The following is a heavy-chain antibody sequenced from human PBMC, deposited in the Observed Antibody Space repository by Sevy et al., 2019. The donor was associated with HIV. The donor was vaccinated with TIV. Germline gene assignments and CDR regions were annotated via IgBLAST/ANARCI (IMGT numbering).Heavy chain of an antibody. J-gene: IGHJ4*02. D-gene: IGHD3-22*01. Sequence: ASVKVSCKISGRTLTELSIHWVRQAPGKGLEWMGTFDPEEDEKIYAQKFQGRVTMTEDTSTATAYMELSRLRSEDTAVYYCATTKDYYDSSGYPFDYWGQGTLVTVSS. CDR2: FDPEEDEK. CDR3: ATTKDYYDSSGYPFDY. V-gene: IGHV1-24*01. CDR1: GRTLTELS.